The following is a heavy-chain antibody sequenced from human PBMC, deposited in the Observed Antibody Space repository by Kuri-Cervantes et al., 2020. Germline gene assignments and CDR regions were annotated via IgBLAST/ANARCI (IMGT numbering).Heavy chain of an antibody. J-gene: IGHJ4*02. CDR1: GFTFSSYW. D-gene: IGHD6-19*01. V-gene: IGHV3-7*03. CDR2: IKQDGSEK. CDR3: ARGRPGYSSGWYHFDY. Sequence: GESLKISCAASGFTFSSYWMSWVRQAPGKGLEWVANIKQDGSEKYYVDSVKGRFTTSRDNAKNSLYLQMNSLRAEDTAVYYCARGRPGYSSGWYHFDYWGQGTLVTVSS.